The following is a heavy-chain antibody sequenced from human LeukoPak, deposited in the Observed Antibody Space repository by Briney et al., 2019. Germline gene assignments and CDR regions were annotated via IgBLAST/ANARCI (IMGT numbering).Heavy chain of an antibody. CDR3: AKDGSAVVAATPDY. V-gene: IGHV3-23*01. D-gene: IGHD2-15*01. Sequence: QTGGSLRLSCAASGFTFSSYAMSWVRQAPGKGLEWVSAISGSGGSTYYVDSVKGRFTISRDNSKNTLYLQMNSLRAEGTAVYYCAKDGSAVVAATPDYWGQGTLVTVSS. CDR1: GFTFSSYA. CDR2: ISGSGGST. J-gene: IGHJ4*02.